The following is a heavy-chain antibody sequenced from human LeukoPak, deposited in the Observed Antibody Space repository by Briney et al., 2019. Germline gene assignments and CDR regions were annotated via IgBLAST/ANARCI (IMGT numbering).Heavy chain of an antibody. D-gene: IGHD2-8*02. J-gene: IGHJ3*02. Sequence: GRSLRLSCVASGLTFNAYGMHWVRQAPGKGLEWVAVIWSDGSNKYFADSVKGRFTISRDNSKNTLYLQMSSLRVEDTAVYYCGSGAGGFDNWGQGAMVNVSS. CDR1: GLTFNAYG. CDR3: GSGAGGFDN. CDR2: IWSDGSNK. V-gene: IGHV3-33*01.